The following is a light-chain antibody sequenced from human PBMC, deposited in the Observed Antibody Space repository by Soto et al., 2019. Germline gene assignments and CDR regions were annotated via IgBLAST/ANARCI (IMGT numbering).Light chain of an antibody. CDR2: DVS. CDR3: SSYAGSNTLYV. J-gene: IGLJ1*01. CDR1: SSDVGGYNY. Sequence: QSVLTQPPSASGSPGQSVTISCTGTSSDVGGYNYVSWYQHHPGKAPKLMIYDVSKRPSGVPDRFSGSKSGNTASLTVSGLQAEDEADYNCSSYAGSNTLYVLGTGTKV. V-gene: IGLV2-8*01.